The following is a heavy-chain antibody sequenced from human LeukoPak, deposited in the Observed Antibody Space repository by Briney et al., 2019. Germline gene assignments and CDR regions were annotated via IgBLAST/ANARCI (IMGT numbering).Heavy chain of an antibody. CDR1: GYTLTELS. V-gene: IGHV1-24*01. CDR3: ATVEGGYYYYYMDV. Sequence: ASVNVSCKVSGYTLTELSMHWVRQAPGKGLEWMGGFDPEDGETIYAQKFQGRVTMTEDTSTDTAYMELSSLRSEDTAVYYCATVEGGYYYYYMDVWGKGTTVTVSS. J-gene: IGHJ6*03. CDR2: FDPEDGET.